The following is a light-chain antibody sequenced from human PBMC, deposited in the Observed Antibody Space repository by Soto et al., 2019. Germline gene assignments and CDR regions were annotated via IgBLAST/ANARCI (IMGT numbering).Light chain of an antibody. CDR2: EVS. J-gene: IGLJ2*01. Sequence: QSVLTQPASVSGSPGQSITISCPGTRSDVGGYNYVSWYQQHPGKAPKLMIYEVSNRPSGVSNRFSGSKSGNTASLTISVLPAEDEADYYCSSYTSSSTLGVFGGGTKLTV. CDR1: RSDVGGYNY. V-gene: IGLV2-14*01. CDR3: SSYTSSSTLGV.